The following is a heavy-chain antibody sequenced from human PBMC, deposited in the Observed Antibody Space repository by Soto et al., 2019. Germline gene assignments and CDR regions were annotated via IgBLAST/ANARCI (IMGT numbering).Heavy chain of an antibody. Sequence: SETLSLTCTVSGGSISSGGYYWSWIRQHPGKGLEWIGYIYYSGSTYYNPSLKSRVTISVDTSKNQFSLKLSSVTAADTAVYYCARAPITMIVLGFDPWGQGTLVTVS. CDR2: IYYSGST. D-gene: IGHD3-22*01. CDR1: GGSISSGGYY. V-gene: IGHV4-31*03. J-gene: IGHJ5*02. CDR3: ARAPITMIVLGFDP.